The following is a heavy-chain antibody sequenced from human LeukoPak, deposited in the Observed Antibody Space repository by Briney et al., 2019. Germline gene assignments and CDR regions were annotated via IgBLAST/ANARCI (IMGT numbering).Heavy chain of an antibody. D-gene: IGHD3-10*01. CDR1: GFSFSTTW. V-gene: IGHV3-7*01. Sequence: GGCLRLSCAASGFSFSTTWMTWVRLAPGKGRGWVANIEPAGGDTYYVEPVKGRFTISRDNAKNLLYLRMNSLRAEDTAVYFCGRFGDEAAVDSCGQGTLVTVS. CDR3: GRFGDEAAVDS. J-gene: IGHJ4*02. CDR2: IEPAGGDT.